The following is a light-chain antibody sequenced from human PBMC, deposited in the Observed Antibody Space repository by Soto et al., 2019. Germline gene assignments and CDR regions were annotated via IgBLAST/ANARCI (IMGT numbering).Light chain of an antibody. Sequence: EIVLTQSPGALSLSPGERATLSCRASQTVSGSYLAWYHQKPGQAPRLLIYGASRRATGIPDRFNGSGSGTDFTLTISRLEPEDSAVYYCQLYGRSFGQGTKLEIK. CDR2: GAS. CDR1: QTVSGSY. J-gene: IGKJ2*03. CDR3: QLYGRS. V-gene: IGKV3-20*01.